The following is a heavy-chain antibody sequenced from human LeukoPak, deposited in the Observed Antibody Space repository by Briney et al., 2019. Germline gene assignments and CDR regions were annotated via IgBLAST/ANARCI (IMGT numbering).Heavy chain of an antibody. CDR3: ARGVDRGNAFDI. CDR2: ISSSSSYI. CDR1: GFTFSSYS. J-gene: IGHJ3*02. Sequence: GGSLRLSCAASGFTFSSYSMNWVRQAPGKGLEWVSSISSSSSYIYYADSVKGRFTISRDNAMNSLYLQMNSLRAEDTAVYYCARGVDRGNAFDIWGQGTMVTVSS. V-gene: IGHV3-21*01. D-gene: IGHD2-15*01.